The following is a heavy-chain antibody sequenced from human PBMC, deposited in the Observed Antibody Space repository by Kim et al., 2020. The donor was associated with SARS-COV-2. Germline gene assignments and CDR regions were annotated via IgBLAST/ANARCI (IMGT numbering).Heavy chain of an antibody. CDR2: MKADGSEK. CDR1: GITSDKNW. Sequence: GGSLRLSCAASGITSDKNWMSWVRQAPGKGLEWVATMKADGSEKYYAGSVKVRFTISRDNARNSVFLQMKSLRAEDTAVYFCASALGVCSGGFCQSLFDNWGQGSLVIVSS. V-gene: IGHV3-7*03. CDR3: ASALGVCSGGFCQSLFDN. D-gene: IGHD3-10*02. J-gene: IGHJ4*02.